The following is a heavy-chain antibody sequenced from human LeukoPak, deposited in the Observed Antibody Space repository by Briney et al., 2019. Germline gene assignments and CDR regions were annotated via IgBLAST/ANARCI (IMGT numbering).Heavy chain of an antibody. Sequence: GGSLRLSCAASGFTFINYGMHWVRRAPGKGLEWVAVISYDGTNKYYADSVKGRFTISRDNSKNTLYLQMNSLKTDDTAVYYCANYGDYQYFDYWGQGTPVTVSS. D-gene: IGHD4-17*01. CDR2: ISYDGTNK. CDR1: GFTFINYG. V-gene: IGHV3-30*18. CDR3: ANYGDYQYFDY. J-gene: IGHJ4*02.